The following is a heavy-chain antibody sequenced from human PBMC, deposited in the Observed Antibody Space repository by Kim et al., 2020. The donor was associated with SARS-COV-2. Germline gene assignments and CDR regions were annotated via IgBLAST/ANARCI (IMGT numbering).Heavy chain of an antibody. Sequence: SETLSLTCAVSGGSISSSNWWSWVRQPPGKGLEWIGEIYHSGSTNYNPSLKSRVTISVDKSKNQFSLKLSSVTAADTAVYYCARDKRAPAYCGGDCYAYYFDYWGQGTLVTVSS. J-gene: IGHJ4*02. D-gene: IGHD2-21*02. CDR2: IYHSGST. V-gene: IGHV4-4*02. CDR3: ARDKRAPAYCGGDCYAYYFDY. CDR1: GGSISSSNW.